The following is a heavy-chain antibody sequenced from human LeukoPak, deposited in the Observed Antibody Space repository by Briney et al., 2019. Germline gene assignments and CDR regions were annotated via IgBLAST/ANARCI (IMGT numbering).Heavy chain of an antibody. CDR2: IYYSGST. J-gene: IGHJ4*02. D-gene: IGHD1-26*01. Sequence: GSLRLSCAASGFTFSSYWMSWVRQAPGKGLEWIGSIYYSGSTYYKPPLKSRVTISLDTSKNQFSLKLSSVTAADTAIYYCAREARGGSTYFDNWGQGTLVTVSS. V-gene: IGHV4-39*07. CDR3: AREARGGSTYFDN. CDR1: GFTFSSYW.